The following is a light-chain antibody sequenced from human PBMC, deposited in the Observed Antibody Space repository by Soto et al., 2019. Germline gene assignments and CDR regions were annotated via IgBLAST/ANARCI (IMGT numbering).Light chain of an antibody. CDR2: GAS. J-gene: IGKJ4*01. V-gene: IGKV1-39*01. CDR1: QSVSTY. CDR3: QVGSTILT. Sequence: DIQMTQSPSSLSTSVGDRVTITCRTSQSVSTYLNWYQQRPGKAPKLLIYGASSLHGGVPSRFSGSGSGTHFPLTISSLRTECCATYYCQVGSTILTFGVGTTVEIK.